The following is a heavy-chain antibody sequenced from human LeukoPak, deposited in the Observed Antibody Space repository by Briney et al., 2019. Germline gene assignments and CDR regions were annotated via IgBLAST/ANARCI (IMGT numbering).Heavy chain of an antibody. J-gene: IGHJ4*02. D-gene: IGHD1-1*01. CDR3: AKEAPDRYSLPLDY. CDR1: GFTVSSNY. Sequence: PGGSLSLSCAASGFTVSSNYMSWVRQAPGKGLEWVSAISGSGGSTYYADSVKGRFTISRDNSKNTLYLQMNSLRAEDTAVYYCAKEAPDRYSLPLDYWGQGTLVTVSS. CDR2: ISGSGGST. V-gene: IGHV3-23*01.